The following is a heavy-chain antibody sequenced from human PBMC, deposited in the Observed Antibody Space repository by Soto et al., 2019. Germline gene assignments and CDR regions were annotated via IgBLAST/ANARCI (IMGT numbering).Heavy chain of an antibody. CDR1: GYTFTSYH. D-gene: IGHD4-17*01. CDR2: INPSGGST. J-gene: IGHJ4*02. Sequence: QVQLVQSGAEVKKPGASVKVSCRASGYTFTSYHMHWVRQAPGQGLEWMGIINPSGGSTSYAQKFQGRVTVTRDTSTSTVYLELSSLRSEDTAVYFCARLGDYVNSYMWGQGTLVTVSS. V-gene: IGHV1-46*01. CDR3: ARLGDYVNSYM.